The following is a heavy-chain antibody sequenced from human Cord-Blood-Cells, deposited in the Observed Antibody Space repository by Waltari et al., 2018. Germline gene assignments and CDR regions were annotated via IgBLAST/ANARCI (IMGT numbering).Heavy chain of an antibody. D-gene: IGHD4-4*01. CDR1: GFTFSSYG. V-gene: IGHV3-33*01. CDR2: IWYDGSNK. CDR3: ARDRIQYPDWYFDL. Sequence: QVQLVESGGGVVQPGRSLRLSCAASGFTFSSYGMHWVRQAPGKGLEWVAVIWYDGSNKYYADSVKGRFTISRDNSKNTLYLQMNSLRAEDTAVYYCARDRIQYPDWYFDLWGRGTLVTVSS. J-gene: IGHJ2*01.